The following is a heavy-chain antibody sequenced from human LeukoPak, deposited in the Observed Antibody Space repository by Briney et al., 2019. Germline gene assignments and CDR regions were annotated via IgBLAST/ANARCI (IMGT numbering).Heavy chain of an antibody. D-gene: IGHD3-3*01. CDR2: IIPIFGIA. J-gene: IGHJ4*02. Sequence: ASVKVSCKASGGTLSTYTINWVRQAPGQGLEWMGGIIPIFGIANYAQKFQGRVTITADESTSTAYMEMSRLRSEDTAVYYCARVRGRGFWSGPFDYWGQGTLVTVSS. V-gene: IGHV1-69*13. CDR1: GGTLSTYT. CDR3: ARVRGRGFWSGPFDY.